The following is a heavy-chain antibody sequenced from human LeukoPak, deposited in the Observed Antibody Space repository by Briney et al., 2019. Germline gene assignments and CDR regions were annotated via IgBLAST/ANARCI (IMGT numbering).Heavy chain of an antibody. CDR2: ISGSGGST. Sequence: GGSLRLSCAASGFTFSSYAMSWVRQAPGKGLEWVSAISGSGGSTYYADSVKGRFTISRDNSKNTLYLQMNSLRAEDTAVYYCARARLYYYDSSGYPDYWGQGTLVTVSS. CDR3: ARARLYYYDSSGYPDY. CDR1: GFTFSSYA. J-gene: IGHJ4*02. D-gene: IGHD3-22*01. V-gene: IGHV3-23*01.